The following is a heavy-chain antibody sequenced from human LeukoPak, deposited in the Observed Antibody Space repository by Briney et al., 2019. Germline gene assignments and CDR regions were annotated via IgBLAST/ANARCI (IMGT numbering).Heavy chain of an antibody. CDR2: IRYDGSNK. D-gene: IGHD6-13*01. J-gene: IGHJ4*02. CDR3: ARGLARAAALVHGY. CDR1: GFTFRDYG. V-gene: IGHV3-30*02. Sequence: GGSLRLSCEASGFTFRDYGMHWVRQAPGKGLEWVAFIRYDGSNKFYADSVKGRFTVSRDDSKNTLYLQMNSLRAEDTAVYYCARGLARAAALVHGYWGQGTLVTVSS.